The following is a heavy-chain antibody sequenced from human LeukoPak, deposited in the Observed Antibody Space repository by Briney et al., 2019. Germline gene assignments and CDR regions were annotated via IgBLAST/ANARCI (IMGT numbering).Heavy chain of an antibody. J-gene: IGHJ4*02. CDR1: GGTFSSYA. CDR2: IIPIFGTA. D-gene: IGHD3-9*01. V-gene: IGHV1-69*01. CDR3: ATVLRYFDWLPIDY. Sequence: SGKVSCKASGGTFSSYAISWVRQGPGQGLEWMGGIIPIFGTANYAQKFQGRVTITADESTSTAYMGLSSLRSEDTAVYYCATVLRYFDWLPIDYWGRGTLVTVSS.